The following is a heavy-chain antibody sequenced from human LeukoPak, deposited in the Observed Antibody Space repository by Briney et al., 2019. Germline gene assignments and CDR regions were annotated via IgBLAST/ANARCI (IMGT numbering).Heavy chain of an antibody. CDR2: IYYSGST. CDR3: ARWVRRDGYNLNWFDP. J-gene: IGHJ5*02. Sequence: SETLSLTCTVSGGSISSSSYYWGWIRQPPGKGLEWIGSIYYSGSTYYNPSLKSRVPISVDTSKNQFSLKLSSVTAADTAVYYCARWVRRDGYNLNWFDPWGQGTLVTVSS. CDR1: GGSISSSSYY. D-gene: IGHD5-24*01. V-gene: IGHV4-39*01.